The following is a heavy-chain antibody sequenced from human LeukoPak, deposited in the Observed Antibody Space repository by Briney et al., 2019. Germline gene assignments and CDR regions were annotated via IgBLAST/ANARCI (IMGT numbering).Heavy chain of an antibody. J-gene: IGHJ4*02. D-gene: IGHD3-16*01. Sequence: PSETLSLTCTVSGGSISSYYWSWIRQPPGKGLEWIGYIYYSGSTNYNPSLKSRVTISVDTSKNQFSLKLSSVTAADTAVYYCARYKGEKYFDYWGQGTLVTVSS. CDR2: IYYSGST. CDR1: GGSISSYY. CDR3: ARYKGEKYFDY. V-gene: IGHV4-59*08.